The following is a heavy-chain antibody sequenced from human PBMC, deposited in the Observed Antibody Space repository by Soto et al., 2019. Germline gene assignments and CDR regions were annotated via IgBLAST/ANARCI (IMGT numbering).Heavy chain of an antibody. CDR1: GYTFTSYA. Sequence: QVQLVQSGAEVKKPGASVKVSCKASGYTFTSYAMHWVRQAPGQRLEWMGWINAGNGNTKYSQKFQGRVTITRDTSASTAYMELSSLRSEDTAVYYCARDSKSSPWLAPYYYYGMDVWGQGTTVTVSS. J-gene: IGHJ6*02. V-gene: IGHV1-3*01. CDR2: INAGNGNT. CDR3: ARDSKSSPWLAPYYYYGMDV. D-gene: IGHD6-19*01.